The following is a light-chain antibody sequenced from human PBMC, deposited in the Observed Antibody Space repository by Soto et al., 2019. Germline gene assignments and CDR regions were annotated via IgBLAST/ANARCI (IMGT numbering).Light chain of an antibody. CDR3: QQSYSTLWT. V-gene: IGKV1-39*01. Sequence: IEMTQSPSSLSASVGDRVTITCRASQSISSYLNLYQQKPGKAPKLLIYAASSLQSGVASRFSCSGSGTDFTLTISSLQSEDFATYYCQQSYSTLWTFSQGTKVDSK. CDR1: QSISSY. CDR2: AAS. J-gene: IGKJ1*01.